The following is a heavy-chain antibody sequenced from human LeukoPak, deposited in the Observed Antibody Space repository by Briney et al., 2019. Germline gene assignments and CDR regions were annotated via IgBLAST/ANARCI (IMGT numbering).Heavy chain of an antibody. CDR1: GGSFSGYY. J-gene: IGHJ4*02. Sequence: SETLSLTCAVYGGSFSGYYWSWIRQPPGKGLEWIGEINHSGSTNNNPSLKSRVTISVDTSKNQFSLKLSSVTAADTAVYYCARGPYSSGLYYFDYWGQGTLVTVSS. CDR2: INHSGST. V-gene: IGHV4-34*01. D-gene: IGHD6-19*01. CDR3: ARGPYSSGLYYFDY.